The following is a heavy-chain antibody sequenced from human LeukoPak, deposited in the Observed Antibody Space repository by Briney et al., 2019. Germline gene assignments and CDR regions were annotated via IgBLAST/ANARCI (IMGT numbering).Heavy chain of an antibody. CDR1: GGSISSGDYY. Sequence: SETLSLTCTVSGGSISSGDYYWSWVRQPPGKGLEWIGYIYYSGSTYYNPSLKSRVTISVDTSKNQFSLKLSSVTAADTAVYYCASLYDSWSGYSNWFDPWGQGTLVTVSS. J-gene: IGHJ5*02. CDR2: IYYSGST. V-gene: IGHV4-30-4*01. D-gene: IGHD3-3*01. CDR3: ASLYDSWSGYSNWFDP.